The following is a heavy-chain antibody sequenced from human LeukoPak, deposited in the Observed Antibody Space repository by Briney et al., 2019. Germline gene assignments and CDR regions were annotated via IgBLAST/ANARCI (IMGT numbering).Heavy chain of an antibody. V-gene: IGHV1-2*02. J-gene: IGHJ4*02. Sequence: ASVKVSCKASGYTFTGYYMHWVRQAPGQGLEWMGWINPNSGGTNYAQKFQGRVTMTRDTSISTAYMELSRLRSDDTAVYYWARERLDYYDSSGYYPRGYYFDYWGQGTLVTVSS. D-gene: IGHD3-22*01. CDR1: GYTFTGYY. CDR3: ARERLDYYDSSGYYPRGYYFDY. CDR2: INPNSGGT.